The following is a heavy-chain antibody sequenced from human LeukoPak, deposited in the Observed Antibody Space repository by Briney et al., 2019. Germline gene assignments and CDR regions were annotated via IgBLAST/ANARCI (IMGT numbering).Heavy chain of an antibody. D-gene: IGHD2-2*01. Sequence: SETLSLTCAVYGGSFSGYYWSWIRQPPGKGLERIGEINHSGSTNYNPSLKSRVTISVDTSKNQFSLKLSSVTAADTAVYYCARANMRRADYWGQGTLVTVSS. J-gene: IGHJ4*02. CDR2: INHSGST. V-gene: IGHV4-34*01. CDR3: ARANMRRADY. CDR1: GGSFSGYY.